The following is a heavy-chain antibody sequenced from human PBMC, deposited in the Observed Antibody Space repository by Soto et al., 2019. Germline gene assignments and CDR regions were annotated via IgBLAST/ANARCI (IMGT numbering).Heavy chain of an antibody. V-gene: IGHV3-11*01. CDR2: ISSSGSTI. J-gene: IGHJ4*02. Sequence: GGSLRLSCAASGFTFSDYYMSWIRQAPGKGLEWVSYISSSGSTIYYADSAKGRFTISRDNAKNSLYLQMNSLRAEDTAVYYCARDHEHGDYGSSFDYWGQGTLVTVSS. CDR1: GFTFSDYY. CDR3: ARDHEHGDYGSSFDY. D-gene: IGHD4-17*01.